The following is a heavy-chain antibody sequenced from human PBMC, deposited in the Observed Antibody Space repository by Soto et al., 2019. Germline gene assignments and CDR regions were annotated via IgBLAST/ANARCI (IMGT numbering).Heavy chain of an antibody. Sequence: PSETLSLTCTVSGASISGGDYHWSWIRQSPAKGLEWIGFIDYTGSTSYNPSLMSRVVISLETSRNQFSLRLTSVIAADTAVYYCARDLRFSGNSGWFDAWGQGTLVTVSS. J-gene: IGHJ5*02. CDR1: GASISGGDYH. V-gene: IGHV4-30-4*01. D-gene: IGHD3-22*01. CDR2: IDYTGST. CDR3: ARDLRFSGNSGWFDA.